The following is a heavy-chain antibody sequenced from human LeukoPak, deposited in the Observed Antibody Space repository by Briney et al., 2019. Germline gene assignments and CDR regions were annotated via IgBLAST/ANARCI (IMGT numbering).Heavy chain of an antibody. D-gene: IGHD3-22*01. CDR3: ARDRHYYDSSGSD. CDR2: ISSSSSTI. CDR1: GFTFSSYS. Sequence: PGGSLRLSCAASGFTFSSYSMNWVRQAPGKGLEWVSYISSSSSTIYYADSVKGRFTISRDNAKNSLYLQMNSLRAEDTAVYYCARDRHYYDSSGSDWGQGTLVTVSS. J-gene: IGHJ4*02. V-gene: IGHV3-48*04.